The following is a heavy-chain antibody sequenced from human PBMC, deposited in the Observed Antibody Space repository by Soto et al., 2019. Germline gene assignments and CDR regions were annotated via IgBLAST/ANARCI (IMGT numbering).Heavy chain of an antibody. J-gene: IGHJ6*02. V-gene: IGHV4-4*02. CDR2: IYHSGST. CDR1: GGSITSSNW. CDR3: ARECGATTNYYYYGMDV. D-gene: IGHD5-12*01. Sequence: LRRTLSLTCAVSGGSITSSNWWSWVRQPPGKGLEWLGEIYHSGSTNYNPSLKSRVTISVDKSKNQFSLKLSSVPAADTAVYYCARECGATTNYYYYGMDVWGQGTTVTVSS.